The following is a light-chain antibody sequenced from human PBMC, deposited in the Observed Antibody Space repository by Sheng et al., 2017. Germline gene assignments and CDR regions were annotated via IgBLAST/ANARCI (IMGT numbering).Light chain of an antibody. CDR2: GAS. Sequence: EIVMTQSPATLSVSPGERATLSCRASQSVSSNLAWYQQKPGQAPRLLIYGASTRATGIPARFSGSGSGTEFTLTISSLQSEDFAIYYCQQYSNWPPRTFGQGTKLEI. CDR1: QSVSSN. V-gene: IGKV3-15*01. J-gene: IGKJ2*01. CDR3: QQYSNWPPRT.